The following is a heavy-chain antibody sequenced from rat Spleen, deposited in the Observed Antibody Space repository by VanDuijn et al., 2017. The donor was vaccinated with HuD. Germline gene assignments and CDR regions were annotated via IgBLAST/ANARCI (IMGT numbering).Heavy chain of an antibody. CDR1: GFTFSDYY. J-gene: IGHJ1*01. V-gene: IGHV5-29*01. CDR3: ARHGTTRGWYFDF. CDR2: ISSDGRRN. Sequence: EVQLVESDGGLVQPGRSLKLSCAASGFTFSDYYMAWVRQAPTKGLEWVATISSDGRRNYYRDSVKGRFTISRDNAKSSLYLQMDSLRSEDTATYYCARHGTTRGWYFDFWGPGTMVTVSS. D-gene: IGHD1-10*01.